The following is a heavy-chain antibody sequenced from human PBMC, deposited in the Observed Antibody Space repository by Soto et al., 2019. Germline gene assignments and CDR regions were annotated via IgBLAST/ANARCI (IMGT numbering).Heavy chain of an antibody. CDR1: GFSLSTSGVG. D-gene: IGHD2-2*01. CDR3: AHRRIVVSQRNYGAFDY. Sequence: QITLKESGPPLVKPTQTLTLTCTFSGFSLSTSGVGVGWIRQPPGKALEWLVIIYWDDDKRYSPSLRSRVTITKDTSKNQVVLTMTNVDPVDTATYFRAHRRIVVSQRNYGAFDYWGQGTLVTVSS. J-gene: IGHJ4*02. V-gene: IGHV2-5*02. CDR2: IYWDDDK.